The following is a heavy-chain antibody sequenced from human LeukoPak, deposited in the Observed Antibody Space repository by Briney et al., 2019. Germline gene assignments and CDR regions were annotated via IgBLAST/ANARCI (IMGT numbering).Heavy chain of an antibody. J-gene: IGHJ3*02. D-gene: IGHD4-11*01. CDR1: GFTVSSNY. CDR2: IYSGGDT. CDR3: ARPTVTTGVDAFDI. Sequence: PGGSLRLSCAASGFTVSSNYMGWVRQAPGKGLEWVSVIYSGGDTYYADSVKGRFTISRDNSKNTLYLQMNSLRAEDTAVYYCARPTVTTGVDAFDIWGQGTMVTVSS. V-gene: IGHV3-66*04.